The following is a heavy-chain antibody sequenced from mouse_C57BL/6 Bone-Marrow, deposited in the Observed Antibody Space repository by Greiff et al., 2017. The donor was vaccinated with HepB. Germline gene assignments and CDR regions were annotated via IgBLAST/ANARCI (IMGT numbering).Heavy chain of an antibody. CDR2: INPSSGYT. Sequence: VQGVESGAELARPGASVKMSCKASGYTFTSYTMHWVKQRPGQGLEWIGYINPSSGYTKYNQKFKDKATLTADKSSSTAYMQLSSLTSEDSAVYYCTTWFAYWGQGTLVTVSA. V-gene: IGHV1-4*01. CDR1: GYTFTSYT. J-gene: IGHJ3*01. D-gene: IGHD1-1*01. CDR3: TTWFAY.